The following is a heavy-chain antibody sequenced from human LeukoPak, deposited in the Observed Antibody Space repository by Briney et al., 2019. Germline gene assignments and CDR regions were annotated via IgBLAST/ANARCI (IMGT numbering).Heavy chain of an antibody. V-gene: IGHV3-74*01. CDR2: INPDGSTT. CDR1: GFTFNYYW. J-gene: IGHJ2*01. CDR3: ARVGQGEWYFDL. Sequence: GGSLRLSCATSGFTFNYYWMHWVRQAPGKGLVWVSRINPDGSTTSYADSVEGRFTISRDNAKNTLYLQMNSLRAEDTAVYYCARVGQGEWYFDLWGRGTLVTVSS. D-gene: IGHD1-26*01.